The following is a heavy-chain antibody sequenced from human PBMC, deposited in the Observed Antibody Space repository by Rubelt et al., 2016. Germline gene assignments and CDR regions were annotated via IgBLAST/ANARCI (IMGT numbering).Heavy chain of an antibody. CDR2: IWYDGSNK. Sequence: GGVVQPGRSLRLSCAASGFTFSSYGMHWVRQAPGKGLEWVAVIWYDGSNKYYADSVKGRFTISRDNSKNTLYLQMNSLRAEDTAVYYCARGGMGGSTGYFDYWGQGTLVTVS. J-gene: IGHJ4*02. V-gene: IGHV3-33*01. CDR3: ARGGMGGSTGYFDY. CDR1: GFTFSSYG. D-gene: IGHD1-26*01.